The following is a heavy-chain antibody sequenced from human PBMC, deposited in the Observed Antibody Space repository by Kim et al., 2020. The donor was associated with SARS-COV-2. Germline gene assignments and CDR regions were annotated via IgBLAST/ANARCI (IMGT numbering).Heavy chain of an antibody. V-gene: IGHV4-34*01. J-gene: IGHJ4*02. CDR1: GGSFSGYY. CDR3: ARGFRYYDFWSGDRTLDY. Sequence: SETLSLTCAVYGGSFSGYYWSWIRQPPGKGLEWIGEINHSGSTNYNPSLKSRVTISVDTSKNQFSLKLSSVTAADTAVYYCARGFRYYDFWSGDRTLDYWGQGTLVTVSS. D-gene: IGHD3-3*01. CDR2: INHSGST.